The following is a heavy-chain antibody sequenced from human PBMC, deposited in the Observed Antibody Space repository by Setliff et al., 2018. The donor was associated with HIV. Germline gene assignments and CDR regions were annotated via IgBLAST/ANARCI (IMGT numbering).Heavy chain of an antibody. CDR3: ARDPGGLYCRGTSCQGGCFDP. V-gene: IGHV4-59*11. Sequence: SETLSLTCTVSGGSISNHYWSWIRQPPEKGLEWIGSISYSGNTNYNPSLKSRVTISVDKSKNQFSLKLSSVTAADTAVYYCARDPGGLYCRGTSCQGGCFDPWGQGTLVTVSS. CDR2: ISYSGNT. J-gene: IGHJ5*02. D-gene: IGHD2-2*01. CDR1: GGSISNHY.